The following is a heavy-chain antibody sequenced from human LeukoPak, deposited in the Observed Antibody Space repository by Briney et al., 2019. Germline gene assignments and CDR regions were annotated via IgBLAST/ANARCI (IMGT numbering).Heavy chain of an antibody. CDR3: ARCTASCYANAFDV. CDR1: GFTFNNNA. V-gene: IGHV3-23*01. J-gene: IGHJ3*01. D-gene: IGHD2-2*01. Sequence: GGSLRLSCATSGFTFNNNAMSWVRQAPGKGLEWVSAINGGGDATEYADSVKDRFTISRDNSKNTLYLQMNSLRPDDTAVYYCARCTASCYANAFDVWGQGTLLTVSS. CDR2: INGGGDAT.